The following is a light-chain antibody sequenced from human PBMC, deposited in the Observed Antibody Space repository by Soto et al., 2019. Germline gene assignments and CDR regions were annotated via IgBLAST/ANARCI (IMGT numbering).Light chain of an antibody. CDR3: QQYGNSPLT. Sequence: EIVLTQSPGTLSLSPGERTTLSCRASQSVSSNSLAWYQQKPGQAPRLLIYGASSRATGIPDRFSGSGSGTDFTLIISRLEPEDFAVYYCQQYGNSPLTFGGGTKMEIK. J-gene: IGKJ4*01. CDR2: GAS. V-gene: IGKV3-20*01. CDR1: QSVSSNS.